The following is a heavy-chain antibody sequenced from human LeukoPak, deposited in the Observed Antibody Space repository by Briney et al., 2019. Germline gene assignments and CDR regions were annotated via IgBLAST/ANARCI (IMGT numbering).Heavy chain of an antibody. D-gene: IGHD3-3*01. V-gene: IGHV4-59*01. J-gene: IGHJ3*02. CDR3: ARYYDFWSGYYRGDAFDI. CDR1: GGSISSYY. CDR2: IYYSGST. Sequence: PSETLPLTCTVSGGSISSYYWSWIRQPPGKGLEWIGYIYYSGSTNYNPSLKSRVTISVDTSKNQFSLKLSSVTAADTAVYYCARYYDFWSGYYRGDAFDIWGQGTMVTVSS.